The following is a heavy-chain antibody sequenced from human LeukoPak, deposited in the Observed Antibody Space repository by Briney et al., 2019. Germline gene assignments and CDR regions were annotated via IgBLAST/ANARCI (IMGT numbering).Heavy chain of an antibody. CDR1: GGSISSYY. V-gene: IGHV4-59*08. D-gene: IGHD6-13*01. Sequence: PSETLSLTCTVSGGSISSYYWSWIRQPPGRGLEWIGYVHHSDNSNYNPALKSRVTMSVDTSKNQFSLKLNSVTAADTAVYYCARHGGKAAAGDWFDPWGQGTLVTVSS. CDR2: VHHSDNS. CDR3: ARHGGKAAAGDWFDP. J-gene: IGHJ5*02.